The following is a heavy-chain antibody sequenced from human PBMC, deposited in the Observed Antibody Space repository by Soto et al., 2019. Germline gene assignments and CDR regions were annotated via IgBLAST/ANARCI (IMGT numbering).Heavy chain of an antibody. CDR1: GYTFTSYY. Sequence: SVKVSCKASGYTFTSYYMHWVRRAPGQGLEWMGIINPSGGSTSYAQKFQGRVTMTRDTSTSTVYMELSSLRSEDTAVYYCARSRACSGAGRYYFYYWGQETVVTVSS. D-gene: IGHD6-19*01. CDR2: INPSGGST. J-gene: IGHJ4*02. CDR3: ARSRACSGAGRYYFYY. V-gene: IGHV1-46*01.